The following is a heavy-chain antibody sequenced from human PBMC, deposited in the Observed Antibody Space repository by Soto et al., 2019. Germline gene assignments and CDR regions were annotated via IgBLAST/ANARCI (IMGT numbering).Heavy chain of an antibody. V-gene: IGHV1-69*12. J-gene: IGHJ6*02. D-gene: IGHD2-15*01. CDR1: GGTFSSYA. Sequence: QVQLVQSGAEVKKPGSSVKVSCKASGGTFSSYAISWVRQAPGQGLEWMGGIIPIFGTATYAQKFQGRVTITADESTSTAYMELSSLRSEDTAVYYCARAALRAHYYGMDVWGQGTRVTVSS. CDR2: IIPIFGTA. CDR3: ARAALRAHYYGMDV.